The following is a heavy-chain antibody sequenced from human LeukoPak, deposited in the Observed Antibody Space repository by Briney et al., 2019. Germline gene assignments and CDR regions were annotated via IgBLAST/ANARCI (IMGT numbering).Heavy chain of an antibody. CDR1: GFTFSSYG. CDR2: IGGSSNSI. J-gene: IGHJ3*02. CDR3: ARSPII. Sequence: GGPLRLSCAASGFTFSSYGMTWVRQAPGKGLEWVSYIGGSSNSIYYADSVKGRFTISRDNDRNSLYLQMNSLRAEDTAVYYCARSPIIWGQGTMVTVSS. V-gene: IGHV3-48*01.